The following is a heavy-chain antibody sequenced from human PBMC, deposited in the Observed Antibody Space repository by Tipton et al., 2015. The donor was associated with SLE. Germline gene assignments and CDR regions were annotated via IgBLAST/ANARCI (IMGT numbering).Heavy chain of an antibody. CDR1: GGSIGSSSYY. J-gene: IGHJ4*02. CDR2: IYYSGST. V-gene: IGHV4-39*07. CDR3: ARDDDYGGNSGFDY. Sequence: TLSLTCTVSGGSIGSSSYYWGWIRQPPGKGLEWIGSIYYSGSTYYNPSLKSRVTISVDTSKNQFSLKLSSVTAADTAVYYCARDDDYGGNSGFDYWGQGTLVTVSS. D-gene: IGHD4-23*01.